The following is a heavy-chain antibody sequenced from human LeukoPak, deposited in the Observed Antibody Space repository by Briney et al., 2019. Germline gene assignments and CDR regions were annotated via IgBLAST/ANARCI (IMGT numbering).Heavy chain of an antibody. CDR2: MNPNSGNT. CDR3: ASSSSSWSDNWFDP. Sequence: GASVEVSCKASGYTFTSYDINWVRQATVQGLEWMRWMNPNSGNTGYAQKFQGRVTMTRNTSISTAYMELSSLRSEDTAVYYCASSSSSWSDNWFDPWGQGTLVTVSS. CDR1: GYTFTSYD. V-gene: IGHV1-8*01. D-gene: IGHD6-13*01. J-gene: IGHJ5*02.